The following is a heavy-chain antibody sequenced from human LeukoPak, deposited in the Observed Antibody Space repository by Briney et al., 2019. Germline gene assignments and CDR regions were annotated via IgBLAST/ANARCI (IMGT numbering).Heavy chain of an antibody. CDR1: GFTFSSYA. CDR3: TRDPRRLDY. Sequence: GGSLRLSCAASGFTFSSYAMSWVRQAPGKGLEWVSSISGGGVATYYADSVKGRFTISRDNSKNTLYVLMNSLRAEDTAVYYCTRDPRRLDYWGQGTLVTVSS. V-gene: IGHV3-23*01. CDR2: ISGGGVAT. J-gene: IGHJ4*02.